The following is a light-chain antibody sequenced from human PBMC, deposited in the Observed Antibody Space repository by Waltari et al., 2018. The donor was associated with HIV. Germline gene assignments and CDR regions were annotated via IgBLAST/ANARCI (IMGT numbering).Light chain of an antibody. Sequence: QSVLTQPPSASGTPGQRVTISCSGSSSNLGSNYVYWYQQLPGTAPKLLIYRNNQRPSGVPDRFSGSKSGTSASLAISGLRSEDEADYYCAAWDDSLSGPVFGGGTKLTVL. J-gene: IGLJ2*01. CDR3: AAWDDSLSGPV. CDR1: SSNLGSNY. CDR2: RNN. V-gene: IGLV1-47*01.